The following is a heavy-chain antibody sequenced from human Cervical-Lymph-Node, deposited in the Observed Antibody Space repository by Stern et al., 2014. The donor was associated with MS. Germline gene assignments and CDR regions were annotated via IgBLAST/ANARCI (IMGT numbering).Heavy chain of an antibody. V-gene: IGHV4-61*02. Sequence: QVQLQESGPGLVKPSQTLSLTCTVSGGSISSGSYYWSWIRQPAGKGLEWIGRIYTSGSTNYNPSLKSRVTISVDTSKTQFSRKLSSVTAADTAVYYCARGSRELPGDVWGQGTTVTVSS. CDR3: ARGSRELPGDV. CDR2: IYTSGST. J-gene: IGHJ6*02. CDR1: GGSISSGSYY. D-gene: IGHD1-26*01.